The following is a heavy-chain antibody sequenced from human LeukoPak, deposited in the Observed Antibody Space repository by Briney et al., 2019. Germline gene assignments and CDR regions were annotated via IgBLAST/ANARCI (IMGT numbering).Heavy chain of an antibody. CDR1: GFTFSSYA. D-gene: IGHD2-15*01. V-gene: IGHV3-23*01. CDR2: ISGSGGST. J-gene: IGHJ6*02. CDR3: AKDMGRTPWVVAASYYGMDV. Sequence: GGSLRLSCAASGFTFSSYAMSWVRQAPGKGLEWVSAISGSGGSTYYADSVKGRFTISRDNSKNTLYLQMNSLRAEDTAVYCCAKDMGRTPWVVAASYYGMDVWGQGTTVTVSS.